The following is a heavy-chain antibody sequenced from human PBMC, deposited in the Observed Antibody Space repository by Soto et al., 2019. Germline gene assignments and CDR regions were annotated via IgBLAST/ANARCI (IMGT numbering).Heavy chain of an antibody. CDR1: GDSVSRTSTA. D-gene: IGHD3-10*01. Sequence: RTPSLPCASSGDSVSRTSTAWGWSRQSPSRGLEWLGRTYSSSKWYSDYAVSVNSRITINPDTSKIQFSLQLNSVTPEDTAVYYCARGSYYRRCVWGQGTLVTVSS. CDR2: TYSSSKWYS. CDR3: ARGSYYRRCV. J-gene: IGHJ4*02. V-gene: IGHV6-1*01.